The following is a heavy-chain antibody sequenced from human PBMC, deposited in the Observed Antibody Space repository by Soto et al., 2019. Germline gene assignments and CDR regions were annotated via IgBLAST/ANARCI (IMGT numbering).Heavy chain of an antibody. Sequence: QVQLQESGPGLVKPSQTLSLTCAISGDSVSSNSAAWNWIRRSPSRGLEWLARTYYRSRWYNDYAVFVRSRITVNPDTSKNQFSLQLTSVTPEDTAVYYCAGTTSHQWYYMDVWGKGTTVTVSS. CDR1: GDSVSSNSAA. V-gene: IGHV6-1*01. CDR2: TYYRSRWYN. CDR3: AGTTSHQWYYMDV. J-gene: IGHJ6*03. D-gene: IGHD1-7*01.